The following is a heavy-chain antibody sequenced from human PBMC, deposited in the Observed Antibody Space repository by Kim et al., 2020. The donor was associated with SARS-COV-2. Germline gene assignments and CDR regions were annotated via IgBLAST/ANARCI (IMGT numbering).Heavy chain of an antibody. D-gene: IGHD2-15*01. CDR1: GGSISSYY. Sequence: SETLSLTCTVSGGSISSYYWSWIRQPPGKGLEWIGYIYYSGSTNYNPSLKSRVTISVDTSKNQFSLKLSSVTAADTAVYYCARRALGYCSGGSCHDAIDPWGQGTLVTVSS. J-gene: IGHJ5*02. CDR2: IYYSGST. CDR3: ARRALGYCSGGSCHDAIDP. V-gene: IGHV4-59*08.